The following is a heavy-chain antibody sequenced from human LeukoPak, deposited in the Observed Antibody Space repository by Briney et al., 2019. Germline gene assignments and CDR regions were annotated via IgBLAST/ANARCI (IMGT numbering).Heavy chain of an antibody. V-gene: IGHV3-48*02. CDR2: ISSSSSTI. J-gene: IGHJ4*02. CDR1: GFTFSSYS. D-gene: IGHD2-2*01. CDR3: ARARGVCSSTSCYHTTYYFDY. Sequence: GGSLRLSCAASGFTFSSYSMNWVRQAPGKGLEWVSYISSSSSTIYYADSVKGRFTISRDNAKNSLYLQMNSLRDEDTAVYYCARARGVCSSTSCYHTTYYFDYRGQGTLVTVSS.